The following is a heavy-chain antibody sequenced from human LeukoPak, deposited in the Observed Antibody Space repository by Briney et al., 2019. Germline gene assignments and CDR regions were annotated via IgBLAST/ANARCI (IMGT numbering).Heavy chain of an antibody. CDR3: ARETVDIVATTWFDP. CDR2: ISYDGSNK. J-gene: IGHJ5*02. V-gene: IGHV3-30-3*01. D-gene: IGHD5-12*01. CDR1: GFTFSSYA. Sequence: QPGGSLRLSCAASGFTFSSYAMHWVRQAPGKGLEWVAVISYDGSNKYYADSVKGRFTISRDNSKNTLYLQMNSLRAEDTAVYYYARETVDIVATTWFDPWGQGTLVTVSS.